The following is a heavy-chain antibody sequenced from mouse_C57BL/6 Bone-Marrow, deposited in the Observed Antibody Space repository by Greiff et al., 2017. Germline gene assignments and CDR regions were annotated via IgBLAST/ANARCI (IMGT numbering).Heavy chain of an antibody. J-gene: IGHJ3*01. Sequence: VQLQQSGPGLVQPSQSLSITCTVSGFSLTSYGVHWVRQSPGTGLEWLGVIWRGGSTDYNAAFMSRLSITKNNSKSQVFFKMNGLQADDTAIYYWAKSDGYYWFAYWGQGTLVTVSA. D-gene: IGHD2-3*01. CDR1: GFSLTSYG. CDR2: IWRGGST. CDR3: AKSDGYYWFAY. V-gene: IGHV2-5*01.